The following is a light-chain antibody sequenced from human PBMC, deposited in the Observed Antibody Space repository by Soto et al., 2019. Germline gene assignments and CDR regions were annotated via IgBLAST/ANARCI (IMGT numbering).Light chain of an antibody. V-gene: IGLV2-14*03. CDR2: DVS. CDR3: SSYATSTTVL. J-gene: IGLJ2*01. Sequence: QSALTQPASVSGSPGQSITISCTGTSSDVGGYNYVSWYQPHPGRAPQLMIYDVSNRPSGVSNRFSGSRSGNTASLTISGIQAEDEADYYCSSYATSTTVLFGGGTKLTVL. CDR1: SSDVGGYNY.